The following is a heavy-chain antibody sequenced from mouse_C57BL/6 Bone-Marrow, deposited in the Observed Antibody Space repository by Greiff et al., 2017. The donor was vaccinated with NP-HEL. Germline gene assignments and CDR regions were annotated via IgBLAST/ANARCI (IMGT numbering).Heavy chain of an antibody. CDR2: ISNGGGST. D-gene: IGHD2-5*01. J-gene: IGHJ4*01. V-gene: IGHV5-12*01. CDR1: GFTFSDYY. CDR3: ARGAYYSNCAMDY. Sequence: DVQLVESGGGLVQPGGSLKLSCAASGFTFSDYYMYWVRQTPEKRLEWVAYISNGGGSTYYPDTVKGRFTISRDNAKNTLYLQMSRLKAEDTAMYYCARGAYYSNCAMDYWGQGTSVTVSS.